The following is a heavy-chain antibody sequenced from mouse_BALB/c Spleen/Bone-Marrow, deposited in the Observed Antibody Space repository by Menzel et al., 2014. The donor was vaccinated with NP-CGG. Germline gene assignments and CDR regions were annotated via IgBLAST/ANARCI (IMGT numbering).Heavy chain of an antibody. V-gene: IGHV1-87*01. J-gene: IGHJ2*01. D-gene: IGHD2-3*01. CDR2: IYPGDGDT. Sequence: QVQLQQSGAELARPGASVKLSCKASGYTFTSYWMQWVKQRPGQSLEWIGAIYPGDGDTRYTQKFKGKATLTADKSSSTAYMQLSSLASEDSAVYYCARWLLPFDYWGQGTTLTVSS. CDR3: ARWLLPFDY. CDR1: GYTFTSYW.